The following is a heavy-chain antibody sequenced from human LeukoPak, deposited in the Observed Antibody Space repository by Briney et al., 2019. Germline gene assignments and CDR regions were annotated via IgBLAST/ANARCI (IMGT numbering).Heavy chain of an antibody. Sequence: EASVKVSCTASGYTFTGYYIYWVRQAPGQGLEWMGWINPNSDDTSYAQKFQGRVTMTRDTSVSTAYMELSRLRSDDTAVYYCARQDGDLDCWGQGTLVTVSS. CDR3: ARQDGDLDC. D-gene: IGHD4-17*01. CDR1: GYTFTGYY. V-gene: IGHV1-2*02. CDR2: INPNSDDT. J-gene: IGHJ4*02.